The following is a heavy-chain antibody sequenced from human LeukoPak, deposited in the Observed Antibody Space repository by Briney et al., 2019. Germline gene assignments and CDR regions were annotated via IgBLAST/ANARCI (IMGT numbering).Heavy chain of an antibody. Sequence: GGSLRLSCAASGFTFSSYAMSWVRQAPGKGLEWVSAISGSGGSTYYADSVKGRFTISRDNSKNTLYLQMNSLRAEDTAVYYCAKDPSSSGSYYLFDYWGQGTLVTVSS. CDR1: GFTFSSYA. D-gene: IGHD3-10*01. CDR3: AKDPSSSGSYYLFDY. J-gene: IGHJ4*02. CDR2: ISGSGGST. V-gene: IGHV3-23*01.